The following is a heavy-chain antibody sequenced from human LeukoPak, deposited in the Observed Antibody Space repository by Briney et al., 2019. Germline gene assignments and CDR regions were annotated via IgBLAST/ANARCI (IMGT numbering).Heavy chain of an antibody. CDR3: ARDRGDYGDYWFDP. Sequence: ASVKVSCKASGYTFTAYYMHWVRQAPGQGLEWMGWINPNSGGTDYAQKLQGRVTMTTDTSTSTAYMELRSLRSDDTAVYYCARDRGDYGDYWFDPWGQGTLVTVSS. CDR1: GYTFTAYY. CDR2: INPNSGGT. V-gene: IGHV1-2*02. J-gene: IGHJ5*02. D-gene: IGHD4-17*01.